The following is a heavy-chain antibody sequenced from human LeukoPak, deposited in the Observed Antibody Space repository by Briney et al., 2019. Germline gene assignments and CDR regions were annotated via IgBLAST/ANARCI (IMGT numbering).Heavy chain of an antibody. Sequence: KPSETLSLTCTVSGGSISSSTYYWGWIRQPPGKGLEWIGSIYYSGSTYYNPSLKSRVTISVDTSKNQFSLKLSSVTAADTAVYYCASTSGWLVRGFAYWGQGTLVTVSS. J-gene: IGHJ4*02. CDR1: GGSISSSTYY. CDR3: ASTSGWLVRGFAY. D-gene: IGHD6-19*01. CDR2: IYYSGST. V-gene: IGHV4-39*01.